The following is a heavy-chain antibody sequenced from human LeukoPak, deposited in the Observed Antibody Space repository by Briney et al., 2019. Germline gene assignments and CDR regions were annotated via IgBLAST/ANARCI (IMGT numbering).Heavy chain of an antibody. CDR1: NGSISSSGYY. V-gene: IGHV4-39*01. J-gene: IGHJ6*03. Sequence: PSETLSLTCSVSNGSISSSGYYWGWVRQSPEKGLEWIGGIYYSGSTYYNPSLKRRVTISVDTSRNQFSLILSSVTAADTALYYCARHKRDYYYYYMDVRGKGTTVSVSS. CDR2: IYYSGST. CDR3: ARHKRDYYYYYMDV.